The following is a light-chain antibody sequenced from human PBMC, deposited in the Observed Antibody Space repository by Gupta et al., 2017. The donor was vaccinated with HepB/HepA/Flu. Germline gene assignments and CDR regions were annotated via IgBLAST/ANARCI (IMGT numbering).Light chain of an antibody. J-gene: IGKJ2*01. CDR3: QQYYSYPRYT. CDR1: QGISSY. CDR2: AAS. Sequence: AIRMTQSPSSFSASTGDRVTITCRASQGISSYLAWYHQKPGKAPKLLIYAASTLQSGVPSRFSGSGSGTDFTLTISCLQSEDFATYYCQQYYSYPRYTFGQGTKLEIK. V-gene: IGKV1-8*01.